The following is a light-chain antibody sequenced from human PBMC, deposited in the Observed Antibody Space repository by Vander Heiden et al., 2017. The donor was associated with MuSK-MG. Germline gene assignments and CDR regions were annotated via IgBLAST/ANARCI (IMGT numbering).Light chain of an antibody. Sequence: DIVMTQYPDSLAVSLGERATINCKCSQSVLYSSNHKNYLAWYQQKPGQPPKLLICWASTRVSAGPDPSPGTPPASYSPLTMMSVLAAAVAVSYCHLYSDNPPTLDHGTR. CDR1: QSVLYSSNHKNY. V-gene: IGKV4-1*01. CDR2: WAS. J-gene: IGKJ5*01. CDR3: HLYSDNPPT.